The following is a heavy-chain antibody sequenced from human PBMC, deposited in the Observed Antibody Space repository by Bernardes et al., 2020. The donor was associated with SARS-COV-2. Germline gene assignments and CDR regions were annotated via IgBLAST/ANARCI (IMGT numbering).Heavy chain of an antibody. D-gene: IGHD3-10*01. Sequence: SETLSLTCGFNGGSFSAYYWSWIRQYPGKGLQWIGEINYSGRTKYNPSLKSRVTISVDTSKKQFSVNLKSLTAADTAVYYCATGRFGEAPFHHWGQGTLVTVSS. J-gene: IGHJ1*01. CDR1: GGSFSAYY. CDR2: INYSGRT. CDR3: ATGRFGEAPFHH. V-gene: IGHV4-34*01.